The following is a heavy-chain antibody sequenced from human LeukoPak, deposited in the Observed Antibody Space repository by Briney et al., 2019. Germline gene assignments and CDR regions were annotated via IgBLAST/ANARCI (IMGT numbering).Heavy chain of an antibody. V-gene: IGHV3-23*01. CDR1: GFTFSSYA. CDR3: AKGGSSGYYNHFDY. Sequence: GGSLRLSCAASGFTFSSYAMSWVRQAPGKGLEWVSTISGSGGSTYYADSVKGRFTISRDNSKNTLYLQMNSLRAEDTAVYYCAKGGSSGYYNHFDYWGQGTLVTVSS. CDR2: ISGSGGST. D-gene: IGHD3-22*01. J-gene: IGHJ4*02.